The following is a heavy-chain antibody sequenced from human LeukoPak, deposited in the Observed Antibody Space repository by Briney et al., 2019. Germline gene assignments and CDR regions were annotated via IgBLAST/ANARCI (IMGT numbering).Heavy chain of an antibody. CDR3: ARARFYFDY. V-gene: IGHV3-7*01. CDR1: GFTFSSYW. J-gene: IGHJ4*02. CDR2: IKPDGSEK. Sequence: GGSLKLSCAASGFTFSSYWMSWVRQAPGKGLEWVANIKPDGSEKYYVDSVMGRFTISRDNAKNSLYLQMNSLSAEDTAVYYCARARFYFDYWGQGTLVTVSS.